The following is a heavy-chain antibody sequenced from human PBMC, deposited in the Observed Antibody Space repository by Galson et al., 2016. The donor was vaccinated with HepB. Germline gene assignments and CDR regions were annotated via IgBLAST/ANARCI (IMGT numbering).Heavy chain of an antibody. CDR3: ASFGDWDYYGLDV. CDR1: GFRLSGYW. CDR2: IKQSGSDK. V-gene: IGHV3-7*01. Sequence: SLRLSCAASGFRLSGYWMSWVRQAPGKGLEWVANIKQSGSDKYYVDSVKGRFAISRDNAQNSVYLQMNSLRAEDTALYYCASFGDWDYYGLDVWGKGTTVTVSS. J-gene: IGHJ6*04. D-gene: IGHD3-16*01.